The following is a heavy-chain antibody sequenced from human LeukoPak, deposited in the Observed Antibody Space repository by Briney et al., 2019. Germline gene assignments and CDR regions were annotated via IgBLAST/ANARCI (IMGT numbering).Heavy chain of an antibody. CDR1: GGFISSYY. CDR2: IYYSAST. CDR3: ARVSWPNDAFDI. J-gene: IGHJ3*02. D-gene: IGHD2/OR15-2a*01. V-gene: IGHV4-59*13. Sequence: PSEPLSLPCTVSGGFISSYYGSWLRQPPGKGLEWIGYIYYSASTNYTPSLRSRVTISIDTSTIQFSLKLSSVTAADTAVYYCARVSWPNDAFDIWGQGTMVTVSS.